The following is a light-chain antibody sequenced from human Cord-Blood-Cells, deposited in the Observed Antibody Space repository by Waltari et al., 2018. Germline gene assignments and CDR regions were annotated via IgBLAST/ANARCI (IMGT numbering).Light chain of an antibody. CDR3: QAWDSSTAGV. CDR1: KLGDKY. J-gene: IGLJ2*01. Sequence: SYELTQPPSVSVSPGQTASITCSGDKLGDKYACWYQQKPGQSPVLVIYQNRKRPSGIPGRCSGSNSGNTATLTISGTKAMDEADYYGQAWDSSTAGVFGGGTKLTVL. CDR2: QNR. V-gene: IGLV3-1*01.